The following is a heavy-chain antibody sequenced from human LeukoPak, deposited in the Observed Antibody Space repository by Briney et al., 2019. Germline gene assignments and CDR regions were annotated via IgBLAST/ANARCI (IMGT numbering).Heavy chain of an antibody. V-gene: IGHV1-69*13. D-gene: IGHD2-8*01. CDR1: GGTFSSYA. Sequence: SVKVSCKASGGTFSSYAISWVRQAPGQGLEWMGGIIPIFGTANYAQKFQGRVTITADESTSTAYMELSSLRSEDTAVYYCASTGVGRPQTYYYGMDVWGQGTTVTVSS. CDR2: IIPIFGTA. CDR3: ASTGVGRPQTYYYGMDV. J-gene: IGHJ6*02.